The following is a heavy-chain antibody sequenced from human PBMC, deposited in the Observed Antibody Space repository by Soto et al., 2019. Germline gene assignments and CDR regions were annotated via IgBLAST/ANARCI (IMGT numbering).Heavy chain of an antibody. CDR2: IYPSGST. D-gene: IGHD2-2*01. J-gene: IGHJ4*02. CDR3: ATGRSEVVPGAMDT. V-gene: IGHV4-4*07. Sequence: SETLSLTCTVSGGSFSTYYCNWVRQSAAKGLEWIGRIYPSGSTTYNPSLKSRLTMSVDTSKNQFSLRLTSMTAADTAVHYGATGRSEVVPGAMDTWGQGTLVTVSS. CDR1: GGSFSTYY.